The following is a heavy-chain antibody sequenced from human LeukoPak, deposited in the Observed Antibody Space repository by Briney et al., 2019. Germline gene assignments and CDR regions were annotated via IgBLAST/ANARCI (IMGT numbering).Heavy chain of an antibody. CDR2: VSPPGGGT. Sequence: PGGSLRLSCAASGFTFSNHGMNWVRQAPGKGLEWLSGVSPPGGGTYYADSVKGRFTISRDNSKNTLSLQMNSLRAEDTAVYYCAKRIQSAMATGYWGQGTLVTVSS. CDR1: GFTFSNHG. D-gene: IGHD5-18*01. CDR3: AKRIQSAMATGY. J-gene: IGHJ4*02. V-gene: IGHV3-23*01.